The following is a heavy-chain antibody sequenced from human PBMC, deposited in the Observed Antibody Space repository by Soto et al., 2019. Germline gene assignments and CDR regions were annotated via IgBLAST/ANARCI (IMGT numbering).Heavy chain of an antibody. J-gene: IGHJ4*02. CDR3: TRDAWELLHYFDY. D-gene: IGHD1-26*01. V-gene: IGHV3-49*03. CDR1: GFTFGDYA. CDR2: IRSKAYGGTT. Sequence: GGSLRLSCTASGFTFGDYAMSWFRQAPGKGLEWVGFIRSKAYGGTTEYAASVKGRFTISRDDSKSIAYLQMNSLKTEDTAVYYCTRDAWELLHYFDYWGQGTLVTVSS.